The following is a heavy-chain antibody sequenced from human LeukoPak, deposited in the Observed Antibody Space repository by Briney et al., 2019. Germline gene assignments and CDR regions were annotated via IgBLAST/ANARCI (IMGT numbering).Heavy chain of an antibody. V-gene: IGHV3-30*18. D-gene: IGHD3-22*01. CDR2: ISSDGGGK. CDR3: AKGVRKTYYYDSSGCEFDY. Sequence: GRSLRLSCAASGFTFSSYPMYWVRQAPGVGLEWVAVISSDGGGKYYADSVKGRFTISRDNSKNTVYLQMNSLRTEDTAVCYCAKGVRKTYYYDSSGCEFDYWGPGTLVTVSS. CDR1: GFTFSSYP. J-gene: IGHJ4*02.